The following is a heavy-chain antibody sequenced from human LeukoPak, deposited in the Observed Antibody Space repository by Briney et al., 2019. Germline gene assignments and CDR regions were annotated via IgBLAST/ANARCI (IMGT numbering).Heavy chain of an antibody. CDR1: GGTFSSYA. Sequence: SVKVSCKASGGTFSSYAISWVRQAPGQGLEWMGRIIPILGIANYAQKFQGRVTITADKPTSTAYMELSSLRSEDTAVYYCAREGLEGYSYGRWGDGMDVWGQGTTVTVSS. V-gene: IGHV1-69*04. CDR2: IIPILGIA. CDR3: AREGLEGYSYGRWGDGMDV. D-gene: IGHD5-18*01. J-gene: IGHJ6*02.